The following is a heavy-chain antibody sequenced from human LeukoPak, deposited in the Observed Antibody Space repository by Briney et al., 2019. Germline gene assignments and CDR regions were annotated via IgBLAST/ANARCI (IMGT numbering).Heavy chain of an antibody. CDR1: GGSISSYY. V-gene: IGHV4-34*01. Sequence: SETLSLTCTVSGGSISSYYWSWIRQPPGKGLEWIGEINHSGSTNYNPSLKSRVTISVDTSKNQFSLKLSSVTAADTAVYYCARGRIAAAGNWGQGTLVTVSS. D-gene: IGHD6-13*01. CDR3: ARGRIAAAGN. CDR2: INHSGST. J-gene: IGHJ4*02.